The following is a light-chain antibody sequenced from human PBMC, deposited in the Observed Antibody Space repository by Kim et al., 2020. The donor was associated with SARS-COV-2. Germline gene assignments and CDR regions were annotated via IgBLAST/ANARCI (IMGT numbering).Light chain of an antibody. V-gene: IGKV1-39*01. J-gene: IGKJ3*01. Sequence: DIQMTQSPSSLSASIGDRVTITCRASQSISSYLNWYQQKPGNAPKLLIYVASSLQSGVPSRFSGSGSGTDFTLSISSLQPEDFATYYCQQSYSTPFTFGPGTKVDIK. CDR2: VAS. CDR1: QSISSY. CDR3: QQSYSTPFT.